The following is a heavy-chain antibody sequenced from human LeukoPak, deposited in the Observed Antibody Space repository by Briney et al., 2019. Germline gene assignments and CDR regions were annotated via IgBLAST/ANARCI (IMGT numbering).Heavy chain of an antibody. CDR3: AKALNNHYYHI. D-gene: IGHD3-22*01. Sequence: ASVKVSCKASGYTSTGYYMHWVRQAPGQGLEWMGRINPNSGGTNYAQKFQGRVTMTRDTSISTAYMELSRLRSDDTAVYYCAKALNNHYYHIWGQGTLVTVSS. CDR2: INPNSGGT. V-gene: IGHV1-2*06. CDR1: GYTSTGYY. J-gene: IGHJ4*02.